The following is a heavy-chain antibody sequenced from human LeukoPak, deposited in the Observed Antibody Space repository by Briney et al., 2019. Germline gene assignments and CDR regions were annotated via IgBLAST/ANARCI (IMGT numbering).Heavy chain of an antibody. CDR1: GGSFSGYY. CDR2: TYYSGNN. Sequence: SETLSLTCAVYGGSFSGYYWTWIRQSPGKGLEWIGHTYYSGNNNYNPSLKSRVTISIDTSKTQFSLKLNSVTAADTAVYYCTRGRAYYDSTGYYYWGRGILVTVSS. D-gene: IGHD3-22*01. CDR3: TRGRAYYDSTGYYY. V-gene: IGHV4-59*01. J-gene: IGHJ4*02.